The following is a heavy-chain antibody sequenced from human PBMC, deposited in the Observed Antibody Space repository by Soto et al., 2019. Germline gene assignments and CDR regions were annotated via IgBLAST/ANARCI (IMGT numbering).Heavy chain of an antibody. V-gene: IGHV4-31*03. CDR1: GGSISSGGYH. Sequence: QVQLQESGPGLVKPSQTLSLTCTVSGGSISSGGYHWNWIRQHPGTGLEWIGYIYYSGSTYYNPSLQSRVTISVDTSKNQFFLKLSSVTAADTAVYYCARLDVWCQGTTVTVSS. CDR3: ARLDV. J-gene: IGHJ6*02. CDR2: IYYSGST.